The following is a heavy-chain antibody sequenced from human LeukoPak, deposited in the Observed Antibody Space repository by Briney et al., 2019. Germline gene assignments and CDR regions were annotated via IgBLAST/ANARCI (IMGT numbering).Heavy chain of an antibody. D-gene: IGHD3-22*01. CDR1: GGTFSSYA. Sequence: ASVKVSCKASGGTFSSYAISWVRQAPGQGLEWMGGIIPIFGTANYAQKFQGRVTITADESTSTAYMELRSLRSDDTAVYYCARDTLTLPYYYDSSGYPYFDYWGQGTLVTVSS. V-gene: IGHV1-69*13. CDR2: IIPIFGTA. J-gene: IGHJ4*02. CDR3: ARDTLTLPYYYDSSGYPYFDY.